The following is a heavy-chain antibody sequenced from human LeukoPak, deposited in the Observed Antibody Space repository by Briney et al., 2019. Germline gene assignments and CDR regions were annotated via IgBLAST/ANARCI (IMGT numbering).Heavy chain of an antibody. J-gene: IGHJ6*02. CDR3: ARFQGAYDSSGYYRLYYYYGMDV. V-gene: IGHV4-34*01. Sequence: PSETLSLTCAVYGGSFSGYYWSWIRQPPGKGLEWIGDINHSGSTHYNASLKSRVTISVDTSKHQSSLKLSSVTAADTAVYYCARFQGAYDSSGYYRLYYYYGMDVWGQGTTVTVSS. CDR2: INHSGST. CDR1: GGSFSGYY. D-gene: IGHD3-22*01.